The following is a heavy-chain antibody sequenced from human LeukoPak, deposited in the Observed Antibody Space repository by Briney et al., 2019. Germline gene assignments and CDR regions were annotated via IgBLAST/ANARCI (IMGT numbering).Heavy chain of an antibody. Sequence: ASVKVSCKASGYTFTSYAMHWVRQAPGQRLEWMRWINAGNGNTKYSQKFQGRVTITRDTSASTAYMELSSLRSEDTAVYYCARDPSLIQQWLVHSTSYYFDYWGQGTLVTVSS. CDR2: INAGNGNT. CDR3: ARDPSLIQQWLVHSTSYYFDY. D-gene: IGHD6-19*01. J-gene: IGHJ4*02. CDR1: GYTFTSYA. V-gene: IGHV1-3*01.